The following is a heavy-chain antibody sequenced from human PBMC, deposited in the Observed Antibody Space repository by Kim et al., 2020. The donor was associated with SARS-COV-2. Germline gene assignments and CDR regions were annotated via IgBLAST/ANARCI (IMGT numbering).Heavy chain of an antibody. Sequence: KQEGIEKNYVDSVKGRFTISRDNAKNSLYLQMSSLRAEDTAVYYCARLFDPWGQGTLVTVSS. CDR2: KQEGIEK. CDR3: ARLFDP. V-gene: IGHV3-7*04. J-gene: IGHJ5*02.